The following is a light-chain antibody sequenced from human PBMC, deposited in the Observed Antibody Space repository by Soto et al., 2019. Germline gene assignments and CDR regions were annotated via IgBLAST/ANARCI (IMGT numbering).Light chain of an antibody. CDR1: QAISSY. CDR3: HKYNHAPT. Sequence: DIQLTQSPSSLSASVGDRVTITCRASQAISSYLAWYQQKPGKVPELLIYATSTLQSGAPSRFSGRGSGTDLTLTISNLQPEDVATYYCHKYNHAPTFGGGTKVEIK. V-gene: IGKV1-27*01. J-gene: IGKJ4*01. CDR2: ATS.